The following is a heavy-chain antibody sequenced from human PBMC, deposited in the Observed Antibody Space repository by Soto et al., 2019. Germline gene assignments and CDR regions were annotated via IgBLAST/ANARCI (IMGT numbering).Heavy chain of an antibody. Sequence: SLRLSCAASGFTFSSYAMSWVRQAPGKGLEWVSAISGSGGSTYYADSVKGRFTISRDNSKNTLYLQMNSLRAEDTAVYYCAKERHSNSQIYAVAGVLFDLWRQGTLDIGSS. CDR3: AKERHSNSQIYAVAGVLFDL. V-gene: IGHV3-23*01. D-gene: IGHD6-19*01. J-gene: IGHJ5*02. CDR2: ISGSGGST. CDR1: GFTFSSYA.